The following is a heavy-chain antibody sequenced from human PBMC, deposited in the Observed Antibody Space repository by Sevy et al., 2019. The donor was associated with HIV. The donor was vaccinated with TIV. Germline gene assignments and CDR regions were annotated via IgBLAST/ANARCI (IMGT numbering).Heavy chain of an antibody. CDR1: GGSISSYY. J-gene: IGHJ4*02. D-gene: IGHD3-22*01. CDR2: IYYSWST. V-gene: IGHV4-59*01. Sequence: SETLSLTCTVSGGSISSYYWSWIRQPPGKGLEWIGYIYYSWSTNYNPSLKSRVTISVDTSKNQFSLKLSSVTAADTAVYYCARNYYDSSGYYPYFDYWGQGTLVTVSS. CDR3: ARNYYDSSGYYPYFDY.